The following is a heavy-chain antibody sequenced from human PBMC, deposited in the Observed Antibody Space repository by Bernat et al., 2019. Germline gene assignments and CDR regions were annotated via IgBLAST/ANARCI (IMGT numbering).Heavy chain of an antibody. CDR2: IIPIFGTA. CDR3: AREATRYYYDSSGCFDY. CDR1: GGTFSSYA. Sequence: QVQLVQSGAEVKKPGSSVKVSCKASGGTFSSYAISWVQQAPGQGLEWMGGIIPIFGTANYAQKFQGRVTITADESTSTAYMELSSLRSEDTAVYYCAREATRYYYDSSGCFDYWGQGTLVTVSS. D-gene: IGHD3-22*01. J-gene: IGHJ4*02. V-gene: IGHV1-69*01.